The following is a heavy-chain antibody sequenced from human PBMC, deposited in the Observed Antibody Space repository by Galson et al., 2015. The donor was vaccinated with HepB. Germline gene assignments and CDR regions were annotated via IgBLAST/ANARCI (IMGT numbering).Heavy chain of an antibody. CDR1: GYTFTGYY. J-gene: IGHJ4*02. D-gene: IGHD3-10*01. CDR2: IHPKSGDT. Sequence: SVKVSCKVSGYTFTGYYIHWVRQAPGQGPEWMGWIHPKSGDTLYAQRFQGWVTMTRDTSITTAYMELSRLKSDDTAVYYCARAHGSGSYCNLWGQGTPVTVSS. V-gene: IGHV1-2*04. CDR3: ARAHGSGSYCNL.